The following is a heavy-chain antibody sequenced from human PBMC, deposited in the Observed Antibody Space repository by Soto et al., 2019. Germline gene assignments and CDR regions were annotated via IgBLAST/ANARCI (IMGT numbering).Heavy chain of an antibody. CDR1: GYTFNKYW. J-gene: IGHJ6*02. CDR3: ARRLKDDSGSSPYCASFDV. V-gene: IGHV5-51*01. Sequence: PGESLKISCQAAGYTFNKYWIAWMRPMPGKGLEYVGIIYPGDTDTRYSPPFQDQVTISADTSISTACLQWSRLKASDSAMYYCARRLKDDSGSSPYCASFDVWGRGTTVTVSS. CDR2: IYPGDTDT. D-gene: IGHD3-10*01.